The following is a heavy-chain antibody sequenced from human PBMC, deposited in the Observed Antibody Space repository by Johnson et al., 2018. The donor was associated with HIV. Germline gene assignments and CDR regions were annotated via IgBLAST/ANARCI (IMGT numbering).Heavy chain of an antibody. CDR3: ARVGDGNNKDAFDI. Sequence: QVQLVESGGGVVQPGRSLRLSCAASGFTFSSYAMHWVRQAPGKGLEWVAVISYDGSNKYYADSVKGRFTISRDNSKNTLFLQLGSLRAEDMAVYYCARVGDGNNKDAFDIWGQGTMVTVSS. J-gene: IGHJ3*02. D-gene: IGHD5-24*01. V-gene: IGHV3-30*14. CDR2: ISYDGSNK. CDR1: GFTFSSYA.